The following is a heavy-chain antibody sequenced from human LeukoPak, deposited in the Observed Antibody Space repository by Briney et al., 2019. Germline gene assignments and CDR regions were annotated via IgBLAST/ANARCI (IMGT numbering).Heavy chain of an antibody. J-gene: IGHJ2*01. V-gene: IGHV4-59*01. Sequence: SETLSLTCTVSGGSIRDYYWSWIRQPPGKGLEWIGDIYYSGSTNYNPSLKSRVTISLDTSKNQFSLKLSSVTTADTAVYYCARSVVALYWYFDLWGRGTLVTVSS. CDR2: IYYSGST. CDR1: GGSIRDYY. CDR3: ARSVVALYWYFDL. D-gene: IGHD2-15*01.